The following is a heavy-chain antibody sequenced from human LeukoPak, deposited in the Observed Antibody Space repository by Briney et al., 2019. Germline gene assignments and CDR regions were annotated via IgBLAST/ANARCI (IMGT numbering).Heavy chain of an antibody. CDR2: INNKNSET. D-gene: IGHD2-15*01. Sequence: GGSLRLSCAASGFTFKNYYMSWIRQAPGKGLEWVSYINNKNSETNYADSVRGRFTTSRDNVKNSLYLQMNSLRAEDTAVYYCAKQLGYCSDGGCYFPYWGQGTLVTVSS. V-gene: IGHV3-11*06. CDR1: GFTFKNYY. J-gene: IGHJ4*02. CDR3: AKQLGYCSDGGCYFPY.